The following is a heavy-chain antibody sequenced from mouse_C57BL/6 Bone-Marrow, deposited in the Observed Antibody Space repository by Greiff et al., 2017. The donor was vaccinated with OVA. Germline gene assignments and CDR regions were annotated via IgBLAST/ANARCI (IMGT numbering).Heavy chain of an antibody. J-gene: IGHJ4*01. Sequence: VQLQQSGPGLVQPSQSLSITCTVSGFSFTSYGVHWVRQSPGKGLEWLGVIWSGGSTDYNAAFISRLSISKDNSKSQVFFKMNSLQADDTAIYYCASVVHYYAMDYWGQGTSVTVSS. CDR2: IWSGGST. CDR3: ASVVHYYAMDY. V-gene: IGHV2-2*01. CDR1: GFSFTSYG.